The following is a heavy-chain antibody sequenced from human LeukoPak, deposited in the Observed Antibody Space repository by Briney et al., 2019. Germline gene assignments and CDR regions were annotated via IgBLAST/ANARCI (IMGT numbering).Heavy chain of an antibody. Sequence: ASVKVSCKASEYTFTAYYVHWVRQAPGQGLEWMGWINPNSGDTNFAQNFQGRVTMTRDTSISTVYMELSRLRSDDTAVYYCARDREAGDAFDIWGQGTMVTVSS. J-gene: IGHJ3*02. CDR1: EYTFTAYY. CDR3: ARDREAGDAFDI. CDR2: INPNSGDT. V-gene: IGHV1-2*02.